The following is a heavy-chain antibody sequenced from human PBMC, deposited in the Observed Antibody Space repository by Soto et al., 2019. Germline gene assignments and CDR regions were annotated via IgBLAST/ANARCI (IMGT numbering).Heavy chain of an antibody. Sequence: ASVKVSCKASGYTFSGYYIHWLRQAPGQGLEWMGWINPNSGGTNYAQKFQGRVTVTRDTPTSTAYMELSRLTSDDTAVYYCARTLTEGYCTITGCYTRPLYGMDVWGQGTTVTVSS. D-gene: IGHD2-2*02. CDR2: INPNSGGT. CDR1: GYTFSGYY. J-gene: IGHJ6*02. V-gene: IGHV1-2*02. CDR3: ARTLTEGYCTITGCYTRPLYGMDV.